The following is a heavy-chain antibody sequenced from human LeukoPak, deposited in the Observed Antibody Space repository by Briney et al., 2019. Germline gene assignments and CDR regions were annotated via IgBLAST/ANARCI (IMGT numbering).Heavy chain of an antibody. CDR3: ARQGVVVAAYFDS. V-gene: IGHV4-39*01. Sequence: PSETLSLTCTISGGSISSPSFYWAWIRQTPEKGVEWIGSKYYSGNTYYNPSLKSRVTISVDTSKNHFSLSLTSVTAADTAVYYCARQGVVVAAYFDSWGQGTLVTVSS. J-gene: IGHJ4*02. D-gene: IGHD2-15*01. CDR1: GGSISSPSFY. CDR2: KYYSGNT.